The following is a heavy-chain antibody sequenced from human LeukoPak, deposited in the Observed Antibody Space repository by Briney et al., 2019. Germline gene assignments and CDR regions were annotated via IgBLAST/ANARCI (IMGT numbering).Heavy chain of an antibody. J-gene: IGHJ4*02. CDR3: ARDLMGGSGSRDY. Sequence: GGSLRLSCAASGFTFSSYSMNWVRQAPGKGLEWVSSISSSSSYIYYADSVKGRFTISRDNAKNSLYLQMNSLRAEDTAVYYCARDLMGGSGSRDYWGQGTLVTVSS. CDR1: GFTFSSYS. CDR2: ISSSSSYI. V-gene: IGHV3-21*01. D-gene: IGHD3-10*01.